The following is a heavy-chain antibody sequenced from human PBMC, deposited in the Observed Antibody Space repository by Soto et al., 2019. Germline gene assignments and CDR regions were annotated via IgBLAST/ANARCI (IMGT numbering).Heavy chain of an antibody. J-gene: IGHJ5*02. Sequence: QVQLQESGPGLVKPSGTLSLTCAVSSDSISTNYWWSWVRQPPGKGLEWIGEIYHSGRTNYNPSLKSLVTISVDKSKNLFSLKLNSVTAADTAVYYCARGWEVGYQLPFANGFDPWGQGTLVTVSS. V-gene: IGHV4-4*02. CDR3: ARGWEVGYQLPFANGFDP. CDR1: SDSISTNYW. CDR2: IYHSGRT. D-gene: IGHD2-15*01.